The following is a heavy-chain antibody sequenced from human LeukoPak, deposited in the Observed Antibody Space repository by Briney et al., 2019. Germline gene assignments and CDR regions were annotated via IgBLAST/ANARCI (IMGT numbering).Heavy chain of an antibody. CDR3: ARGLLSTIFGVVRTYYGMDV. J-gene: IGHJ6*02. V-gene: IGHV1-18*01. CDR1: GYIFINYG. Sequence: ASVKVSCKASGYIFINYGISWVRQAPGQGLEWMGWISAYNGNTNYARKLQGRVTMTTDTSTSTAYMELRSLRSEDTAVYYCARGLLSTIFGVVRTYYGMDVWGQGTTVTVSS. D-gene: IGHD3-3*01. CDR2: ISAYNGNT.